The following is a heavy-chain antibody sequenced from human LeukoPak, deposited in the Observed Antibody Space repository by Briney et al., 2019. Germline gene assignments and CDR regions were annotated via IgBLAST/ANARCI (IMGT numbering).Heavy chain of an antibody. CDR3: AKDLRDGYNSGNPGY. J-gene: IGHJ4*02. CDR1: GFTFSSDS. Sequence: GGSLRLSCAASGFTFSSDSMNWVRQAPGKGLEWVSYISSSSGSIYYADSVKGRFTISRDNSKNTLYLQMNSLRAEDTAVYYCAKDLRDGYNSGNPGYWGQGTLVTVSS. CDR2: ISSSSGSI. V-gene: IGHV3-48*01. D-gene: IGHD5-24*01.